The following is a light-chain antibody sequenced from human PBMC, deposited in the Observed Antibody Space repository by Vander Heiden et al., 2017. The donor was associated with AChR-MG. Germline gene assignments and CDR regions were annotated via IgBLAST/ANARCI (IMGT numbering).Light chain of an antibody. V-gene: IGLV3-21*04. CDR2: YDS. CDR1: NIESKS. CDR3: QVWDSSSDHRV. Sequence: SYVPTTPPPSSVAPGKTSRITCGGYNIESKSVDWYQHKPGQAPVLVIFYDSDRPSGIPERFSGSNSGNTATLTISRVEAGDEADYYCQVWDSSSDHRVFGGGTKLTVL. J-gene: IGLJ2*01.